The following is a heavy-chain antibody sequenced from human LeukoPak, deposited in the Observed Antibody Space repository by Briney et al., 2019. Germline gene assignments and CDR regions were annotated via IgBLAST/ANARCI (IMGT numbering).Heavy chain of an antibody. Sequence: SETLSLTRTVSGDSINNYYWNWIRQSPGKGLEWIGYISYSGSTKYNPSLKSRVTISGDTPNNQFSLRLNFVTVADTAMYYCARLPSYSSSQNWIDPWGQGTLATVSS. D-gene: IGHD2-2*01. CDR3: ARLPSYSSSQNWIDP. V-gene: IGHV4-59*01. CDR2: ISYSGST. CDR1: GDSINNYY. J-gene: IGHJ5*02.